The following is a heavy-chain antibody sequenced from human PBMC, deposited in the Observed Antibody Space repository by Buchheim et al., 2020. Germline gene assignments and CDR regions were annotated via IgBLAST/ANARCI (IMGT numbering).Heavy chain of an antibody. CDR1: GYTFTSYY. CDR3: AREGVVVAAEYNWFDP. D-gene: IGHD2-15*01. Sequence: QVQLVQSGAEVKKPGASVKVSCKASGYTFTSYYMHWVRQAPGQGLEWMGIINPSGGSTSYAQKFQGKVTMTRDTSTSTVYMELSSLRSEDTAVYYCAREGVVVAAEYNWFDPWGQGTL. V-gene: IGHV1-46*01. J-gene: IGHJ5*02. CDR2: INPSGGST.